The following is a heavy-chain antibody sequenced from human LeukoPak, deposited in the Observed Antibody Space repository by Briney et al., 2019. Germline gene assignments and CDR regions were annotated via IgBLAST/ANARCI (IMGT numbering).Heavy chain of an antibody. D-gene: IGHD6-6*01. J-gene: IGHJ5*02. Sequence: GGSLRLSCAASGFTFSSYAMSWVRQAPGKGLEWVSAISGSGGSTYYADSVKGRFTISRDNAKNSLYLQMNSLRAEDTAVYYCARALSIAARDNWFDPWGQGTLVTVSS. CDR1: GFTFSSYA. CDR2: ISGSGGST. CDR3: ARALSIAARDNWFDP. V-gene: IGHV3-23*01.